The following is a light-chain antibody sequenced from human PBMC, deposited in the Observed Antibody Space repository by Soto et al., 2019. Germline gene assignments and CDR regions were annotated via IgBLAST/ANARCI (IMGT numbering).Light chain of an antibody. Sequence: EIVLTQSPGTLSLSPGERATLSCRASHSVSSSYLAWYQQKPGQAPRLLIDNASTRATGVPARFSGSGSGRDGREYTLTISSLQSEDYAVYYCQQYNTWPPWTFGQGTKVDIK. CDR3: QQYNTWPPWT. J-gene: IGKJ1*01. V-gene: IGKV3-15*01. CDR1: HSVSSSY. CDR2: NAS.